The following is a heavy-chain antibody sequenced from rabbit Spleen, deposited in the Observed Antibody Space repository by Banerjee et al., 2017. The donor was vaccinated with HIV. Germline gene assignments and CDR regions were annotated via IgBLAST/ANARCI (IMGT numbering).Heavy chain of an antibody. J-gene: IGHJ6*01. D-gene: IGHD8-1*01. CDR2: IDTGSSGFT. CDR1: GFSFSSGYD. V-gene: IGHV1S40*01. CDR3: ARDSGSSFSSYGMDL. Sequence: VESGGGLVKPGASLTLICTASGFSFSSGYDMCWVRQAPGKGLEWIACIDTGSSGFTYFASWAKGRFTISKTSSTTVTLQMTSLTAADTATYFCARDSGSSFSSYGMDLWGPGTLVTVS.